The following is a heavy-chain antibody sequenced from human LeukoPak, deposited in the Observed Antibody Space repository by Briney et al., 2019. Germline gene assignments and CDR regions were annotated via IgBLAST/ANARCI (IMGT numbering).Heavy chain of an antibody. D-gene: IGHD6-6*01. CDR2: IIPIFGTA. V-gene: IGHV1-69*05. CDR1: GGTFSSYA. CDR3: ARDRRYSSSSYYDY. J-gene: IGHJ4*02. Sequence: GASVKVSCKASGGTFSSYAISWVRQAPGQGLEWMGGIIPIFGTANYAQKFQGRVTITTDESTSTAYMELSSLRSEDTAVYYCARDRRYSSSSYYDYWGQGTPVTVSS.